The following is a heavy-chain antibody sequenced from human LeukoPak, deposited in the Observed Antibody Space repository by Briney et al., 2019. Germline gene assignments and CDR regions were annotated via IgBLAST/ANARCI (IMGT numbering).Heavy chain of an antibody. Sequence: ASMKVSCKASGYTFTSYDINWVRQATGQGLEWMGWMNPNSGNTGYAQKFQGRVTMTRNTSISTAYMELSSLRSEDTAVYYCARVPYDSSGYYPDWYFDLWGRGTLVTVSS. CDR3: ARVPYDSSGYYPDWYFDL. J-gene: IGHJ2*01. D-gene: IGHD3-22*01. CDR1: GYTFTSYD. V-gene: IGHV1-8*01. CDR2: MNPNSGNT.